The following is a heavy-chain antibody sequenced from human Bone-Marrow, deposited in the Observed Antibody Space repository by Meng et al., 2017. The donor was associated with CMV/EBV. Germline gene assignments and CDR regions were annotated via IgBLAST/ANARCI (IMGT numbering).Heavy chain of an antibody. CDR3: AKGDYTFDY. D-gene: IGHD4-11*01. CDR2: IRYDGSNK. Sequence: GHVVPSGGGLVQPGGFLRLSCAGPGFTFSSHGMHWVRQAPGKGPEWVAFIRYDGSNKYYADSVKGRFTISRDNSKNTLYLQMNSLRAEDTAVYYCAKGDYTFDYWGQGTLVTVSS. CDR1: GFTFSSHG. V-gene: IGHV3-30*02. J-gene: IGHJ4*02.